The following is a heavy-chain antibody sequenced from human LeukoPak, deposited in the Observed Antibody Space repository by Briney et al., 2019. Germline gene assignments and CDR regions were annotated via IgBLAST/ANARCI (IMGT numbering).Heavy chain of an antibody. CDR2: IRYDGSNK. CDR3: STYYYGSGSHPNFDY. D-gene: IGHD3-10*01. Sequence: GGSLRLSCAASGFTFSSYGMHWVRQAPGKGLEWVAFIRYDGSNKYYADSVKGRFTISRDNSKNTLYLQMNSLRAEDTAVYYCSTYYYGSGSHPNFDYWGQGTLVTVSS. CDR1: GFTFSSYG. V-gene: IGHV3-30*02. J-gene: IGHJ4*02.